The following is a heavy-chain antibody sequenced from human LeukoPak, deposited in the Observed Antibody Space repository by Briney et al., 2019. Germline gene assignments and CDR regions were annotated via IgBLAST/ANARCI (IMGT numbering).Heavy chain of an antibody. J-gene: IGHJ4*02. CDR2: IYYTGSS. Sequence: SETLSLTCTVSGGSISSNYWSWIRRPPGKGLEWIGYIYYTGSSNYNPSLKSRVTISVDTSKNQFSLKLSSVTAADTAVYYCARIYSTGWYVDYWGQGTLVTVSS. D-gene: IGHD6-13*01. CDR1: GGSISSNY. CDR3: ARIYSTGWYVDY. V-gene: IGHV4-59*01.